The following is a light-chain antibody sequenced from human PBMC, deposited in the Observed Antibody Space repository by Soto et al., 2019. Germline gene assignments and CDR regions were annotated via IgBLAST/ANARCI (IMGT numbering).Light chain of an antibody. CDR3: QQDSSSPQT. V-gene: IGKV3-20*01. Sequence: EIELTQSPGTLSLSPGERATLSCSASQSVSSSYSAWYQQKPGQAPRLLIYGASSTATGIPDSFSGSGSGTDFTLTISRLQPDDFAVYYCQQDSSSPQTFGQGTKLEIK. CDR2: GAS. J-gene: IGKJ2*01. CDR1: QSVSSSY.